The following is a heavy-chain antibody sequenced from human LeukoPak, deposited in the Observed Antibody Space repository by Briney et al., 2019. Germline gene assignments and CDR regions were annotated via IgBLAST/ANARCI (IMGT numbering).Heavy chain of an antibody. Sequence: SQTLSLTCTVSGGSISSGGYYWSWIRQHPGKGLEWIGYIYYSGSTYYNPSLKSRVTISVDTSKNQFSLKLSSVTAADTAMYYCARGSYADYDFWSGYFNWGQGTLVTVSS. CDR3: ARGSYADYDFWSGYFN. CDR2: IYYSGST. V-gene: IGHV4-31*03. CDR1: GGSISSGGYY. J-gene: IGHJ4*02. D-gene: IGHD3-3*01.